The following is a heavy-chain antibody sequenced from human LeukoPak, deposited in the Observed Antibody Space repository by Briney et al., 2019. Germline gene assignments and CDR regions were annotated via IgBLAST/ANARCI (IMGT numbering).Heavy chain of an antibody. Sequence: GGSLRLSCAASGFTVSSNYMSWVRQAPGKGLEWVSVIYSGGSTYYADSVKGRFTISRDNSKNTLYLQMNSLRAGDTAVYYCARGVPRYCSGGSCSSLAQGANYFDYWGQGTLVTVSS. J-gene: IGHJ4*02. CDR1: GFTVSSNY. D-gene: IGHD2-15*01. V-gene: IGHV3-66*01. CDR3: ARGVPRYCSGGSCSSLAQGANYFDY. CDR2: IYSGGST.